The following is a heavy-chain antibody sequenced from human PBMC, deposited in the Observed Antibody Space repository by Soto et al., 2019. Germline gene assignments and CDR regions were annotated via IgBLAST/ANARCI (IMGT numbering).Heavy chain of an antibody. D-gene: IGHD5-12*01. CDR1: GYTFINYP. CDR2: INTYNGMT. J-gene: IGHJ4*02. Sequence: QVELVQSGGEVKKPGASVTVSCKASGYTFINYPITWVRQAPGQGLEWMAWINTYNGMTDYAQKFQGRVTMTRDTSTSTAYMELRNLGSDDTAVYFCAKSPRGEMATDWGQGTLVTVSS. CDR3: AKSPRGEMATD. V-gene: IGHV1-18*01.